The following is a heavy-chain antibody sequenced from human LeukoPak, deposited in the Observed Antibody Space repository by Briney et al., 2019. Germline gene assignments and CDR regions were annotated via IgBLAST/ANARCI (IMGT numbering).Heavy chain of an antibody. CDR2: IYTSWST. Sequence: PSETLSLTCTVSGGSISSYYWSWIRQPAGKGLAWIGRIYTSWSTNYNPSLKSRVTMSVDTSKNQFSLKLSSVTAADTAVYYCARDPHSSGRHYDSYYGMDVWGQGTTVTVSS. D-gene: IGHD6-19*01. CDR1: GGSISSYY. V-gene: IGHV4-4*07. J-gene: IGHJ6*02. CDR3: ARDPHSSGRHYDSYYGMDV.